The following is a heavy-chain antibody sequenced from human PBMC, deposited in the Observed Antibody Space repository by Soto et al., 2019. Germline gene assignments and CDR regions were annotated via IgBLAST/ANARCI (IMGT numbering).Heavy chain of an antibody. CDR3: TTDLWCFAMVVGPTGYFNP. V-gene: IGHV3-15*01. J-gene: IGHJ5*02. CDR2: IKSKSDGGTT. Sequence: SCAASGFPFRDAWMSWVRQAPGKGLDWVGRIKSKSDGGTTEYAAPVRGRFTISRDDSKNTLYLQMNSLKTEDTAVYYCTTDLWCFAMVVGPTGYFNPCGQGTLVTVSS. CDR1: GFPFRDAW. D-gene: IGHD5-18*01.